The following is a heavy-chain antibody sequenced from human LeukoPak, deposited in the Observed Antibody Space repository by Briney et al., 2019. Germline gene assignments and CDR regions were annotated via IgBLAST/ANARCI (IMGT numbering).Heavy chain of an antibody. D-gene: IGHD5-12*01. CDR3: AGVSFEWLRYYYYGMDV. CDR1: GGSISSYY. CDR2: IYYSGST. J-gene: IGHJ6*02. Sequence: SETLSLTCTVSGGSISSYYWSWIRQPPGKGLEWIGYIYYSGSTNYNPSLKSRVTISVDTSKNQFSLKLSSVTAADTAVYYCAGVSFEWLRYYYYGMDVWGQGTTVTVSS. V-gene: IGHV4-59*01.